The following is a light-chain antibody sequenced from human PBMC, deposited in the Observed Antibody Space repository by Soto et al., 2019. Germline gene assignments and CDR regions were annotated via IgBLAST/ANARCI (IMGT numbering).Light chain of an antibody. V-gene: IGLV4-69*01. CDR2: LNSDGSH. CDR1: SGHSSYA. J-gene: IGLJ1*01. CDR3: QTWGTGIHV. Sequence: QPVLTQSPSASASLGASVKLTCTLSSGHSSYAIAWHQQQPGKGPRYLMKLNSDGSHSRGDGIPDRFSGSSSGAERYLTISSLQSEDEADYYCQTWGTGIHVFGTGTKLTVL.